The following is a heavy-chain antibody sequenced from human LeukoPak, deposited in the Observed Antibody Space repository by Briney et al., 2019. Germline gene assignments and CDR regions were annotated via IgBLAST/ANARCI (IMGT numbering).Heavy chain of an antibody. Sequence: PGRSLRLSCAASGFTFSSYAMRWVRQAPGKGLEWVAVISYDGSNKYYADSVKGRFTISRDNSKNTLYLQMNSLRAEDTAVYYCARDRVAAADYWGQGTLVTVSS. V-gene: IGHV3-30-3*01. CDR1: GFTFSSYA. CDR3: ARDRVAAADY. CDR2: ISYDGSNK. J-gene: IGHJ4*02. D-gene: IGHD6-13*01.